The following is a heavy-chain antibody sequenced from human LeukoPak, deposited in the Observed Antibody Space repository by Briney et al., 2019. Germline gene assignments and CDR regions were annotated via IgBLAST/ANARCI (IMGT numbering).Heavy chain of an antibody. CDR2: IYGSGTT. V-gene: IGHV4-30-2*01. J-gene: IGHJ4*02. Sequence: PQSLSLTCAVSGGATTSVGSGWGWVRQPRGKGLGWIAYIYGSGTTYYNPSLESRVTVSLHRSKNQFSLKLSSVTAADTAVYYCARVPGYSYVDYWGQGTLVTVSS. CDR1: GGATTSVGSG. D-gene: IGHD1-1*01. CDR3: ARVPGYSYVDY.